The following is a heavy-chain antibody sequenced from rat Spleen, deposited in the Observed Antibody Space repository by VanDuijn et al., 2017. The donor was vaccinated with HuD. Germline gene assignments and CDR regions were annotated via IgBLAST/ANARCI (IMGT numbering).Heavy chain of an antibody. CDR2: INYDGSKT. CDR1: GFTFSDFY. Sequence: EVQLVESDGGLVQPGRSLKLSCAASGFTFSDFYMAWVRQAPTKGLEWVATINYDGSKTYYRDSVKGRFTISRDNARSTLNLHMDSLRSEDTAIYYCTRRGYLSDWYFDFWGPGTMVTVSS. V-gene: IGHV5-29*01. CDR3: TRRGYLSDWYFDF. D-gene: IGHD4-4*01. J-gene: IGHJ1*01.